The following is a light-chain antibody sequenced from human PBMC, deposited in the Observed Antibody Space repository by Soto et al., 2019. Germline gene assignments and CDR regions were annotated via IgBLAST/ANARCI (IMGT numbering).Light chain of an antibody. CDR3: QQSYTTPIT. CDR1: QSISSY. V-gene: IGKV1-39*01. J-gene: IGKJ5*01. Sequence: PMTTSPSSLSASVGDRVTITCRASQSISSYLNWYQQKPGKAPNILIYAASSLQSGVPSRFTGSSSGTDFTLTISSLQPEDVATYFCQQSYTTPITFGQGTRLEIK. CDR2: AAS.